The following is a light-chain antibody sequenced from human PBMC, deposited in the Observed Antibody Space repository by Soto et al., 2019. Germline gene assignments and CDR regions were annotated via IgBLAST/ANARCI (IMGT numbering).Light chain of an antibody. CDR3: QQYSSSPWT. V-gene: IGKV3-20*01. J-gene: IGKJ1*01. Sequence: EIVLTQSPGTLSLSPGERATLSCRASQSVSSSYFAWYQQKPGQAPRLLIYGASTRATGIPDRFSGSGSGTDFTLTISRLEPEEFAVYYCQQYSSSPWTFGQGTKVEIK. CDR1: QSVSSSY. CDR2: GAS.